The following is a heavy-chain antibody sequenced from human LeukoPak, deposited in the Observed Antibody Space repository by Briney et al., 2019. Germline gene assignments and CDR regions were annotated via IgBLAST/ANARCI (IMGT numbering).Heavy chain of an antibody. CDR1: GFTFSSYS. CDR2: ISSSSSYI. J-gene: IGHJ4*02. CDR3: ARDDNYYDSSGYYYLDY. V-gene: IGHV3-21*01. D-gene: IGHD3-22*01. Sequence: GGSLRLSCAASGFTFSSYSMNWVRQAPGKGLEWVSSISSSSSYIYYADSVKGRFTISRDNAKNSLYLQMNSLRAEDTAVYYCARDDNYYDSSGYYYLDYWGQGTLVTVSS.